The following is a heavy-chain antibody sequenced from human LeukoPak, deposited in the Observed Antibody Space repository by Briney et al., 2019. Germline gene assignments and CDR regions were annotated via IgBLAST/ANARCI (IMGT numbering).Heavy chain of an antibody. D-gene: IGHD2-2*01. V-gene: IGHV1-3*01. CDR1: GYTFTSYA. CDR3: ARAYCSSTSCYRSPMDV. Sequence: AASVKVSCKASGYTFTSYAMHWVRQAPGQRLEWMGWINAGNGNTKYSQKFQGRVTLTSDTSANTAYMDLSSLKSEDTAVYYCARAYCSSTSCYRSPMDVWAKGPRSPSP. CDR2: INAGNGNT. J-gene: IGHJ6*02.